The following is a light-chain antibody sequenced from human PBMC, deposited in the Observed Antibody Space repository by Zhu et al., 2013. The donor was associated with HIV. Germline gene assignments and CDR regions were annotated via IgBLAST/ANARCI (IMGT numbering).Light chain of an antibody. V-gene: IGKV3-20*01. J-gene: IGKJ2*01. CDR2: GAS. CDR1: QSVNSNY. Sequence: EIVLTQSPGTLSLSPGERATLSCRASQSVNSNYFAWYQQKPGQAPRLLIYGASTRATGIPDRFSGSGSGTDFTLTITRLEPEDFAVYYCQQYGMSPRFNFGQGTRLEIK. CDR3: QQYGMSPRFN.